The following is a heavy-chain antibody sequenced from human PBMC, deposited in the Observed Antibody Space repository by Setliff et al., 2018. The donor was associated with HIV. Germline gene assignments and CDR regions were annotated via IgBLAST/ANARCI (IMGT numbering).Heavy chain of an antibody. CDR2: INLNSGHT. D-gene: IGHD2-8*01. V-gene: IGHV1-2*02. J-gene: IGHJ5*02. CDR1: GYRFTDYY. Sequence: GASVKVSCKASGYRFTDYYMHWVRQAPGQGLEWMGWINLNSGHTNYAEKFQGRVTMTRNMSIRTAYMDLSGLRSDDTAVYYCARGGGYCTNGLCYNRYFDTWGQGTQVTVSS. CDR3: ARGGGYCTNGLCYNRYFDT.